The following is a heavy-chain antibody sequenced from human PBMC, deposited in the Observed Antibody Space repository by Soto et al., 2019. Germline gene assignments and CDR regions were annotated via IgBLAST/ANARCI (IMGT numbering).Heavy chain of an antibody. J-gene: IGHJ3*02. CDR1: GGAFSRYA. Sequence: QVLLVQSGAEVKKPGSSVKVSCKASGGAFSRYAIGWVRQAPGQGLEWVGGILAMYGTPVYAQKLQGRVTLTADEATTTAYMELSGLRYEDTAFYYCARDYEYQILAFAALDIWGQGTMVTVSS. V-gene: IGHV1-69*01. CDR2: ILAMYGTP. D-gene: IGHD3-3*02. CDR3: ARDYEYQILAFAALDI.